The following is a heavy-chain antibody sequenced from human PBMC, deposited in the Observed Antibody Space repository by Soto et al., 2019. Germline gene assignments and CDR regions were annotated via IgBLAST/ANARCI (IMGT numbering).Heavy chain of an antibody. D-gene: IGHD4-17*01. CDR1: GFTFGQFV. CDR2: ITGSSGST. CDR3: ANAATGWFAP. J-gene: IGHJ5*02. Sequence: EEQLLESGGDLVQPGGSLRLSCAASGFTFGQFVMTWVRQAPGKGLEWVSTITGSSGSTTYTESVKGRFTISRDNSKNSLYLQMNTLRADDTAIYYCANAATGWFAPWGRGTLVTVSS. V-gene: IGHV3-23*01.